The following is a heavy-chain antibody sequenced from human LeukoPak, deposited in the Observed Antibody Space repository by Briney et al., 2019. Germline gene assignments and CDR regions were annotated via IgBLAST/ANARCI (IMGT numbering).Heavy chain of an antibody. CDR2: IWYDGSNK. V-gene: IGHV3-33*01. Sequence: GGSLRLSCAASGFTFSSYGMHWVRQAPGKGLEWVAVIWYDGSNKYYADSVKGRFTISRDNSKNTLYLQMNSLRAEDTAVYYCARDCRTGAPCADFWGQGTLVTVSS. D-gene: IGHD3/OR15-3a*01. CDR1: GFTFSSYG. J-gene: IGHJ4*02. CDR3: ARDCRTGAPCADF.